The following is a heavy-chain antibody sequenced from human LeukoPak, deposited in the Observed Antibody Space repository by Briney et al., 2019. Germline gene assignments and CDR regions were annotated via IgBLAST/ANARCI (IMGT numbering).Heavy chain of an antibody. Sequence: PSETLSLTCAVYGGSFSGYYWSWIRQPPGKGLEWIGEINHSGSTNYNPSLKSRVAISVDTSKNQFSLKLSSVTAADTAVYYCARGHDSSGYSPDYWGQGTLVTVSS. D-gene: IGHD3-22*01. V-gene: IGHV4-34*01. J-gene: IGHJ4*02. CDR2: INHSGST. CDR1: GGSFSGYY. CDR3: ARGHDSSGYSPDY.